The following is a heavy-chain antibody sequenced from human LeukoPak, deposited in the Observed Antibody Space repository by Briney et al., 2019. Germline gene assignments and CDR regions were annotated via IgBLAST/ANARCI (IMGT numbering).Heavy chain of an antibody. D-gene: IGHD1/OR15-1a*01. Sequence: GGSLRLSCAASGFTFSSYAMSWVRQAPGRGLEWVSAISASGGSTYYADSVKGRFTISRGNSKNTLYLQMNSLRAEDTAVYYCAKGYTWNNIRLLDYWGQGTLVTVSS. CDR2: ISASGGST. CDR3: AKGYTWNNIRLLDY. CDR1: GFTFSSYA. V-gene: IGHV3-23*01. J-gene: IGHJ4*02.